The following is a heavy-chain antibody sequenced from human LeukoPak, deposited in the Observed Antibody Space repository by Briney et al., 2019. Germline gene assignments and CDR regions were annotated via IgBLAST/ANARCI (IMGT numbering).Heavy chain of an antibody. D-gene: IGHD3-3*01. CDR1: GGSISSYY. CDR3: ARGYDFWSGYYSFDY. V-gene: IGHV4-59*01. J-gene: IGHJ4*02. Sequence: SETLSLTCTVSGGSISSYYWSWIRQPPGKGLEWIGYIYYSGSTNYNPSLKGRVTISVDTSKNQFSLKLSSVTAADTAVYYCARGYDFWSGYYSFDYWGQGTLVTVSS. CDR2: IYYSGST.